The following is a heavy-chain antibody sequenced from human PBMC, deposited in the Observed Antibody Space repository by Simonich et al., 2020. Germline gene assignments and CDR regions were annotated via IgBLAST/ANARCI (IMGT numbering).Heavy chain of an antibody. CDR1: GFPFSSYA. Sequence: EVQLLESGGGLVQPGGSLRLSCAASGFPFSSYAMSWVRQAPGGGLGGLAVISGSGGSTYDADSVKGRFTISRDNSKNTLYLQMNSLRAEDTAVYYCAKEESYSSTSCYDAFDIWGQGTMVTVSS. D-gene: IGHD2-2*01. V-gene: IGHV3-23*01. CDR3: AKEESYSSTSCYDAFDI. J-gene: IGHJ3*02. CDR2: ISGSGGST.